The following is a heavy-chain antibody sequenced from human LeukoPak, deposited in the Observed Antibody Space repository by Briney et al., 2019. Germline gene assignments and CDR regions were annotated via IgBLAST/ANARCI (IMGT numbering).Heavy chain of an antibody. V-gene: IGHV3-30*02. D-gene: IGHD3-3*01. J-gene: IGHJ4*02. CDR2: IRYDGSNK. CDR3: AKDGPYYDFWSGYFAFDY. CDR1: GFTFSSYG. Sequence: RGSLRLSCAASGFTFSSYGMHRVRQAPGKGLEWVAFIRYDGSNKYYADSVKGRFTISRDNSKNTLYLQMNSLRAEDTAVYYCAKDGPYYDFWSGYFAFDYWGQGTLVTVSS.